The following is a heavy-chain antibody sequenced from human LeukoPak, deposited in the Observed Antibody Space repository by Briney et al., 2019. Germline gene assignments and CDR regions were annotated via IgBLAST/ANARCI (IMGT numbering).Heavy chain of an antibody. CDR1: GFTFSSYE. Sequence: GGSLRLSCADFGFTFSSYEMNRVRQAPGKGLEWVSYISSSGSTIYYADSVKGRFTISRDNAKNSLYLQMNSLRAEDTAVYYCARVWMGGAFDMWGQGTMVIVSS. CDR3: ARVWMGGAFDM. J-gene: IGHJ3*02. D-gene: IGHD2-15*01. CDR2: ISSSGSTI. V-gene: IGHV3-48*03.